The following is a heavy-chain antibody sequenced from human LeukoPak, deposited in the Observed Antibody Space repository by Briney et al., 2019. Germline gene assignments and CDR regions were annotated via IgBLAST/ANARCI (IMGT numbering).Heavy chain of an antibody. J-gene: IGHJ3*02. Sequence: SETLSLTCAVYGGSFSGYYWSWIRQPPGKGLEWIGEINHSGSTNYNPSLKSRVTISVDTSKNQFSLKLSSVTAADTAVYYCARRGRYCSGGSCYLAFDIWGQGTMVTVSS. V-gene: IGHV4-34*01. CDR3: ARRGRYCSGGSCYLAFDI. D-gene: IGHD2-15*01. CDR2: INHSGST. CDR1: GGSFSGYY.